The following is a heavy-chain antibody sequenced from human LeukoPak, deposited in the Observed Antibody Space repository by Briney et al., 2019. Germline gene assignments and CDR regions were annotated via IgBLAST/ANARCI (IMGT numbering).Heavy chain of an antibody. CDR1: GFTFSSYA. V-gene: IGHV3-23*01. J-gene: IGHJ4*02. CDR3: AKDGRRTYYDILTGPSVNYFDY. Sequence: PGGSLRLSCAASGFTFSSYAMSWVRQAPGTGLEWVSAISGSGGSTYYADSVKGRFTVSRDNSKNTLYLQMNSLRAEDTAVYYCAKDGRRTYYDILTGPSVNYFDYWGQGTLVTVSS. CDR2: ISGSGGST. D-gene: IGHD3-9*01.